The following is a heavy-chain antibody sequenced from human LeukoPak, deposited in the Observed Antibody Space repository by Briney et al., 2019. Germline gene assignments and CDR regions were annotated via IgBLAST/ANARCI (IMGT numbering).Heavy chain of an antibody. J-gene: IGHJ4*02. CDR2: ITSSSSFI. CDR1: GFTFSSYS. Sequence: GGSLRLSCAASGFTFSSYSMNWVRQAPGKRLEWVSSITSSSSFIYYADSVKGRFTISRDNAKNSLYLQMNSLRAEDTAVCYCARHVVGVGFDYWGQGTLVTVSS. CDR3: ARHVVGVGFDY. V-gene: IGHV3-21*01. D-gene: IGHD3-22*01.